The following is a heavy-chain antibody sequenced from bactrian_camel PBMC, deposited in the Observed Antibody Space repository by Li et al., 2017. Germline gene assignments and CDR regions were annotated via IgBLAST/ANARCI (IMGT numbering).Heavy chain of an antibody. V-gene: IGHV3S9*01. D-gene: IGHD6*01. CDR3: AADWFSCFAGTWYLRTFGY. CDR2: LHSDGRT. J-gene: IGHJ6*01. Sequence: HVQLVESGGGSVQAGGSLRLSCAASGDTTLCMGWVRQAPGKEREGIARLHSDGRTNYADSVKGRFTISKDNAKNTLNLQMNSLKPEDTAMYYCAADWFSCFAGTWYLRTFGYWGQGTQVTVS. CDR1: GDTTLC.